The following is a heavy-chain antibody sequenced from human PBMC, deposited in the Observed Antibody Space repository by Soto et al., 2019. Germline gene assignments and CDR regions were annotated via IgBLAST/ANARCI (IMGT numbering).Heavy chain of an antibody. V-gene: IGHV3-11*06. D-gene: IGHD3-22*01. J-gene: IGHJ4*02. CDR1: GFTFGDFD. CDR3: ARDLEGYYADF. CDR2: INSRSTYT. Sequence: QVYLVESGGGLVKPGGSLRLYCVTSGFTFGDFDMSWLRQAPGKGLEWVSHINSRSTYTNYADSVKGRFTVSRDNAKNSLSLQMNSLRVEDTAVYYCARDLEGYYADFWGQGTLVTVSP.